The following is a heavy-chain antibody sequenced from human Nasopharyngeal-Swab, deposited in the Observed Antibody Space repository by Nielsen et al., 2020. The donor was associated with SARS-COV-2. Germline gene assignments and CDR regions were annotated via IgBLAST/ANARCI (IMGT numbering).Heavy chain of an antibody. CDR3: ARGAHYGSGSYFHYYYGMDV. J-gene: IGHJ6*02. CDR2: INPRGGST. V-gene: IGHV1-46*01. Sequence: VRQTPGQGLEWMGIINPRGGSTGYAQKFQGRVTMTRDTSTSTVYMELSSLRSEDTPVYYCARGAHYGSGSYFHYYYGMDVWGQGTTVTVSS. D-gene: IGHD3-10*01.